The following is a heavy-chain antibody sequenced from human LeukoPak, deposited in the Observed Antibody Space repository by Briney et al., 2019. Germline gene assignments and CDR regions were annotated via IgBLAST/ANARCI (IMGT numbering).Heavy chain of an antibody. CDR1: GGSISSYY. D-gene: IGHD3-3*01. V-gene: IGHV4-59*01. CDR2: IYYSGST. CDR3: ARGVLVYDLNWYFDL. Sequence: SETLSLTCTASGGSISSYYWSWIRQPPGKGLEWIGYIYYSGSTNYNPSLKSRVTISVDTSKNQFSLKLSSVTAADTAVYYCARGVLVYDLNWYFDLWGRGTLVTVSS. J-gene: IGHJ2*01.